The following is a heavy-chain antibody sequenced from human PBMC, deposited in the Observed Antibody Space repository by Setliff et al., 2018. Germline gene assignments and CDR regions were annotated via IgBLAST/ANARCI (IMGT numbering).Heavy chain of an antibody. CDR1: GDSISSGDYF. CDR2: IYHSGSA. D-gene: IGHD1-26*01. Sequence: PSETLSLTCTVSGDSISSGDYFCSWIRQPPGKGLEWIAYIYHSGSAYYNPSLKSRVTMSVDTSKNQFSLHLTSVTAADTAVYYCAREVGTSTSSDAFDVWGQGMMVTV. CDR3: AREVGTSTSSDAFDV. J-gene: IGHJ3*01. V-gene: IGHV4-30-4*08.